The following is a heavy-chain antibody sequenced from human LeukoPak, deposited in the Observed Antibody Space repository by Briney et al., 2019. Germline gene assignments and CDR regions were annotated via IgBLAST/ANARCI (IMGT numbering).Heavy chain of an antibody. V-gene: IGHV3-23*01. CDR1: GFTFSSFA. J-gene: IGHJ3*01. Sequence: GGSLRLSCAASGFTFSSFAMSWVRQAPGQGLEWVSAISGSGGSTYYADSVKGRFTISRDNSKNTLFLQMNSLRAEDTAVYYCAKDRSCTGSSCNVGSWGQGTMVTVSS. D-gene: IGHD2-2*01. CDR2: ISGSGGST. CDR3: AKDRSCTGSSCNVGS.